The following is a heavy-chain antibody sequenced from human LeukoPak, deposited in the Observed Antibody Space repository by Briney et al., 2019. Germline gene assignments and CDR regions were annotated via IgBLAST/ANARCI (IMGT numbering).Heavy chain of an antibody. CDR2: IYYSGST. D-gene: IGHD5-24*01. CDR1: GGSISSSSYY. J-gene: IGHJ4*02. CDR3: ARHKRGRDGYKSRFGYYFDY. V-gene: IGHV4-39*01. Sequence: SETLSLTCTVSGGSISSSSYYWGWIRQPPGKGLEWIGSIYYSGSTYYNPSLKSRVTISVDTSKNQFSLKLSYVTAADTAVYYCARHKRGRDGYKSRFGYYFDYWGQGTLVTVSS.